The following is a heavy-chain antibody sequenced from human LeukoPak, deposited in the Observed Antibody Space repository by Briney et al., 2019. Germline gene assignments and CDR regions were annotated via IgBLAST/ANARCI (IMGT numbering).Heavy chain of an antibody. V-gene: IGHV4-31*03. CDR2: IYHTGTT. Sequence: PSETLSLTCTVSGCSISSGGHYWTWIRQHPGKGLEWIAYIYHTGTTYYNPSLKSRVNISVDTSKNQFSLKLSSVTAADTAVYYCARSPDDPFDIWGQGTMVTVSS. J-gene: IGHJ3*02. CDR1: GCSISSGGHY. CDR3: ARSPDDPFDI.